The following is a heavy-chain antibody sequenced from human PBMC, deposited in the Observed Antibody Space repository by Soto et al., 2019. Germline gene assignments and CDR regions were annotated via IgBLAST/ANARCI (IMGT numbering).Heavy chain of an antibody. V-gene: IGHV3-30-3*01. Sequence: RQAPGKGLDWVAVISYDGSNKYYADSVKGRFTISRDNSKNTLYLQMNSLRAEDTAVYYCARAGPYSSSSPYPRYYYYYGMDVWGQGTTVTVSS. CDR2: ISYDGSNK. J-gene: IGHJ6*02. D-gene: IGHD6-6*01. CDR3: ARAGPYSSSSPYPRYYYYYGMDV.